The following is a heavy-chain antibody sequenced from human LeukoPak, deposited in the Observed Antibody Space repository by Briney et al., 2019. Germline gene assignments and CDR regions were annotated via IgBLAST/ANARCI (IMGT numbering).Heavy chain of an antibody. V-gene: IGHV4-59*08. CDR1: GGSISSYY. D-gene: IGHD6-13*01. CDR3: AREEAAAGHDY. Sequence: PSETLSLTCTVSGGSISSYYRSWIRQPPGKGLEWIGYIYYSGSTNYNPSLKSRVTISVDTSKNQFSLKLSSVTAADTAVYYCAREEAAAGHDYWGQGTLVTVSS. J-gene: IGHJ4*02. CDR2: IYYSGST.